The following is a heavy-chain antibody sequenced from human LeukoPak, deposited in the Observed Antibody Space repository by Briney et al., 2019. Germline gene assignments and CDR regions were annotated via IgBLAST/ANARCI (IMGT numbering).Heavy chain of an antibody. Sequence: LPGGSLRLSCAASGFTFDDYAMHWVRQAPGRGLEWVFLISGDGDTSSYADSVKGRFTISRDNSENSLYLQMSRLRTEDTAFYYCARASPAASIWGGAFDVWGQGTMVTVSS. D-gene: IGHD2-2*01. J-gene: IGHJ3*01. CDR2: ISGDGDTS. CDR3: ARASPAASIWGGAFDV. CDR1: GFTFDDYA. V-gene: IGHV3-43*02.